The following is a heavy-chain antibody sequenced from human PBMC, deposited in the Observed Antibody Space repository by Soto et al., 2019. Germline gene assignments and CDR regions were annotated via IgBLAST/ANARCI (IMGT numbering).Heavy chain of an antibody. Sequence: PSETLSLTCAVYGGSFSGYYWIWIRQPPGKGLEWIGEINHSGSTNYNPSLKSRVTISLDTSKNQFSLKLTSVTAADTAVYYCARGPRYYYGSGSHYYYYYMEVWGKGTTVTVSS. CDR2: INHSGST. D-gene: IGHD3-10*01. CDR1: GGSFSGYY. CDR3: ARGPRYYYGSGSHYYYYYMEV. V-gene: IGHV4-34*01. J-gene: IGHJ6*03.